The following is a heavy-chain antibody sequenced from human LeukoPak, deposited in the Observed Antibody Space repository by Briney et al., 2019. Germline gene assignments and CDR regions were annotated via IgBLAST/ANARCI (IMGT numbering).Heavy chain of an antibody. J-gene: IGHJ5*02. D-gene: IGHD3-3*01. Sequence: PSETLSLTCTVSGGSISSGGYYWSWIRQHPGKGPEWIGYIYYSGSTYYNPSLKSRVTISVDTSKNQFSLKLSSVTAADTAVYYCARGSTYYDFWSGYRKTNWFDPWGQGTLVTVSS. CDR2: IYYSGST. CDR1: GGSISSGGYY. CDR3: ARGSTYYDFWSGYRKTNWFDP. V-gene: IGHV4-31*03.